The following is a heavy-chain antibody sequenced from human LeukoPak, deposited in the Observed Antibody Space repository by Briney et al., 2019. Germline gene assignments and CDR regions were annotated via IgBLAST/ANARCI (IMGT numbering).Heavy chain of an antibody. D-gene: IGHD3-16*01. CDR2: INPHSGGT. V-gene: IGHV1-2*04. CDR3: ARDPVGGSSGYGAY. Sequence: ASVKVSCKASGYTFTDYFVHWVRQAPGQGLEWMGWINPHSGGTKYAQKFQGWVTMTRDTSISTAYMELSSLRSDDTAVYYCARDPVGGSSGYGAYWGQGTLVTVSS. J-gene: IGHJ4*02. CDR1: GYTFTDYF.